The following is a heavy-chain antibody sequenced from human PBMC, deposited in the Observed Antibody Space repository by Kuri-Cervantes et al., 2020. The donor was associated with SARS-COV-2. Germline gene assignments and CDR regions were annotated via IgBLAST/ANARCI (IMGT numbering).Heavy chain of an antibody. D-gene: IGHD2-2*01. J-gene: IGHJ3*02. CDR3: ARGEHYARAKIGEDGLDI. V-gene: IGHV3-48*01. Sequence: GESLKISCAASGFTLGTYGMNWVRQAPGKGLEWLSYITSSSSTVYYADSVKGRFSISRDNAKNSLYLQMNSLRAEDTAVYYCARGEHYARAKIGEDGLDIWGQGTTVTVSS. CDR2: ITSSSSTV. CDR1: GFTLGTYG.